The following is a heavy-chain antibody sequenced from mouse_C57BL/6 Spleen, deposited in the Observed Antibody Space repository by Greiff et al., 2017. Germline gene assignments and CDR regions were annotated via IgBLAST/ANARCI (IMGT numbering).Heavy chain of an antibody. CDR3: ARYKETLAY. V-gene: IGHV7-3*01. J-gene: IGHJ2*01. Sequence: DVHLVESGGGLVQPGGSLSLSCAASGFTFTDYYMSWVRQPPGQALEWLGFIRNKANGYTTESRASVKGRFTISRDNSQSILYLQVNALRAEDSATYYCARYKETLAYWGQGTTLTVSA. CDR2: IRNKANGYTT. CDR1: GFTFTDYY.